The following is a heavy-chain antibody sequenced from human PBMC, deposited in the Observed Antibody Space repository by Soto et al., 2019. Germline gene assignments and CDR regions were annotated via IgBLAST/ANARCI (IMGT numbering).Heavy chain of an antibody. CDR3: AHNIGVDCHSVFFY. CDR2: ISGGGGGS. V-gene: IGHV3-23*01. D-gene: IGHD2-15*01. J-gene: IGHJ4*02. CDR1: GFTFSNYA. Sequence: EVQLLESGGGLVQPGGSLRLSCAASGFTFSNYAMSWVRQAPGKGLEWVSGISGGGGGSYYADSVKGPFTISRDNSKNTLYLQMNSLRAEDKAVYYCAHNIGVDCHSVFFYWGKGTLVIVSS.